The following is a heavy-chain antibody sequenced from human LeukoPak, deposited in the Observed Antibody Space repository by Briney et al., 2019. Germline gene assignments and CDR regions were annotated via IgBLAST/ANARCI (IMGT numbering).Heavy chain of an antibody. V-gene: IGHV1-69*04. CDR3: ARVVGGYEPFFDY. D-gene: IGHD5-12*01. J-gene: IGHJ4*02. CDR2: IIPILGIA. CDR1: GGTFSSYA. Sequence: ASVKVSFKASGGTFSSYAISWVRQAPGQGLEWMGRIIPILGIANYAQKFQGRVTITADKSTSTAYMELSSLRSEDTAVYYCARVVGGYEPFFDYWGQGTLVTVSS.